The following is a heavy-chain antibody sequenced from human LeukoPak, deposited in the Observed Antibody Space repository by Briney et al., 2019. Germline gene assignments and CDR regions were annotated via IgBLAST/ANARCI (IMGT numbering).Heavy chain of an antibody. CDR3: ARSPGIAAAGPMYNWFDP. V-gene: IGHV4-39*07. CDR2: IYYSGST. D-gene: IGHD6-13*01. J-gene: IGHJ5*02. CDR1: GGSISSSSYY. Sequence: PSETLSLTCTVSGGSISSSSYYWGWIRQPPGKGLEWIGSIYYSGSTYYNPSLKSRVTISVDTSKNQFSLKLSSVTAADTAVYYCARSPGIAAAGPMYNWFDPWGQGTLVTVSS.